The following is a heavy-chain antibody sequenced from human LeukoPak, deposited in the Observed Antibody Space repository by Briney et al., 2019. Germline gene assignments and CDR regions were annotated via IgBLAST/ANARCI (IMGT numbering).Heavy chain of an antibody. CDR2: IYYSGST. CDR3: ARVGKYYYGSGSYSYYFDY. J-gene: IGHJ4*02. D-gene: IGHD3-10*01. CDR1: GGSISSYY. Sequence: PSETLSLTCTVSGGSISSYYWSWIRQPPGKGLEWIGYIYYSGSTNYNPSLKSRVTISVDTSKNQFSLKLSSVTAADTAVYYCARVGKYYYGSGSYSYYFDYWGQGTLVTVSS. V-gene: IGHV4-59*01.